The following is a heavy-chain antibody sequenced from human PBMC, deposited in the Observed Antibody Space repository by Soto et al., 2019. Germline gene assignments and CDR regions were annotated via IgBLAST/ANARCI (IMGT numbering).Heavy chain of an antibody. Sequence: EVQVLDSGGGLVQPGGSLRLSCAASGFTFYNYAMGWVRQAPGKGLEWVSAITGTGSDTYYVDSVKGRFTISRDNSENTLYLQMNSLRAEDTAIYYCAKLGSSSCSPHYYFDYWGQGTLVTVSS. CDR1: GFTFYNYA. J-gene: IGHJ4*02. D-gene: IGHD3-22*01. CDR2: ITGTGSDT. V-gene: IGHV3-23*01. CDR3: AKLGSSSCSPHYYFDY.